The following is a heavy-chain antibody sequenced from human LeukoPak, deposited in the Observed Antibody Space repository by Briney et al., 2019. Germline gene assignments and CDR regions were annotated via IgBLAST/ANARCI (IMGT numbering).Heavy chain of an antibody. Sequence: SVKVSCKASGGTFSSYAISWVRQAPGQGLEWMGGIIPIFGTANYAQKFQGRVTITADESTSTAYMELSSLRSEDTAVYYCARARTGFGVVIVWFDPWGQGTLVTVSS. CDR3: ARARTGFGVVIVWFDP. V-gene: IGHV1-69*13. CDR2: IIPIFGTA. J-gene: IGHJ5*02. CDR1: GGTFSSYA. D-gene: IGHD3-3*01.